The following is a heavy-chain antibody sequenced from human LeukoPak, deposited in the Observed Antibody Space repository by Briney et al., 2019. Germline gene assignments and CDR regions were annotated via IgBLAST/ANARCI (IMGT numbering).Heavy chain of an antibody. V-gene: IGHV1-8*02. CDR3: ARALLAAAGNWFDP. J-gene: IGHJ5*02. D-gene: IGHD6-13*01. Sequence: ASVKVSCKASGYTFTSYGINWVRQATGQGLEWMGWMNPNSGNTGYAQKFQGRVTMTRNTSISTAYMELSSLRSEDTAVYYCARALLAAAGNWFDPWGQGTLVTVSS. CDR1: GYTFTSYG. CDR2: MNPNSGNT.